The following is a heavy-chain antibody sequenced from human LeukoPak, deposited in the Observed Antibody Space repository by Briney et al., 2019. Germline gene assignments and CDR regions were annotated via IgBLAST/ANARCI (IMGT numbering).Heavy chain of an antibody. V-gene: IGHV3-20*04. Sequence: GGSLRLSCAASGFTFDDYGMSWVRQAPGKGLEWVSGINWNGGSTGYADSVKGRFTISRDNAKNSLFLQMNSLRAEDTAVYYCASSDWYHYFDYWGQGTLVTVSS. J-gene: IGHJ4*02. D-gene: IGHD2-21*02. CDR3: ASSDWYHYFDY. CDR1: GFTFDDYG. CDR2: INWNGGST.